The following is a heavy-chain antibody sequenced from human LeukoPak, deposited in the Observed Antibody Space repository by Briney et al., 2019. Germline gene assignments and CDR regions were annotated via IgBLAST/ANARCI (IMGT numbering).Heavy chain of an antibody. CDR1: GSTFSSYA. J-gene: IGHJ4*02. CDR2: ISGSGGST. CDR3: AKGHEQQLALSDY. Sequence: GGSLRLSCAASGSTFSSYAMSWVRQAPGKGLEWVSAISGSGGSTYYADSVKGRFTISRDNSKNTLYLQMNSLRAEDTAVYYCAKGHEQQLALSDYWGQGTLVTVSS. V-gene: IGHV3-23*01. D-gene: IGHD6-13*01.